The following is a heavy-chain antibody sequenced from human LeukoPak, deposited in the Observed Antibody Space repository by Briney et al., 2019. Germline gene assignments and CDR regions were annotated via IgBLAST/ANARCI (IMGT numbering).Heavy chain of an antibody. CDR2: INPNSGGT. V-gene: IGHV1-2*02. D-gene: IGHD3-3*02. J-gene: IGHJ4*02. Sequence: ASVKVSCKAYGYTFTDYYMHWVRQAPGQGLEWMGWINPNSGGTNYAQNFQGRVTMTRDTSISTAYMELNRLRSDDAAVYYCAREMAFSQDSWGQGTLVTVSS. CDR1: GYTFTDYY. CDR3: AREMAFSQDS.